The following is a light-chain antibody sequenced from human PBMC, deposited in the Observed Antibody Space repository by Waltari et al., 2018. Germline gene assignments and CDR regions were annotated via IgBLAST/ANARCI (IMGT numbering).Light chain of an antibody. Sequence: EIVLTPSPGTLSLSPGERATLSGSARPSVSSSYLAWYQQKPGQAPRLLIYGASSRATGIPDRFSGSGSGTDFTLTISRLEPEDFAVYYCQQYGSSPWPFGQGTKVEIK. CDR3: QQYGSSPWP. J-gene: IGKJ1*01. V-gene: IGKV3-20*01. CDR2: GAS. CDR1: PSVSSSY.